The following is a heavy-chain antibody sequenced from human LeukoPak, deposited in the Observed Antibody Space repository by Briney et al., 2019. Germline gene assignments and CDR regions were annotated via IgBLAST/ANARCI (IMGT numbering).Heavy chain of an antibody. Sequence: GVTLRLSCAASVYLFYPWDKRWARGSRGRGLEDFIHFRYSCGATYYADSVKGRFTISRDNSKNTLYLQMNSLRAEDTAVYYCAQGGRITMVRGVQRDHYFNYWGQGTLVTVSS. J-gene: IGHJ4*02. CDR1: VYLFYPW. D-gene: IGHD3-10*01. CDR3: AQGGRITMVRGVQRDHYFNY. CDR2: FRYSCGAT. V-gene: IGHV3-23*01.